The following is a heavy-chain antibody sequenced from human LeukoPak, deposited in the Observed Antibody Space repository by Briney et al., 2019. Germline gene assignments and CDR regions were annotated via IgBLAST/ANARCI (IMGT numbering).Heavy chain of an antibody. Sequence: GGSLRLSCAASGFTFSSYGMHWVRQAPGKGLEWVAFIRYDGSNKYYADSVKGRFTISRDNSKNTLYLQMNSLRSEDTAVYYCARDNSVGDIAWWFDPWGQGTLVTVSS. D-gene: IGHD3-16*02. J-gene: IGHJ5*02. CDR2: IRYDGSNK. V-gene: IGHV3-30*02. CDR1: GFTFSSYG. CDR3: ARDNSVGDIAWWFDP.